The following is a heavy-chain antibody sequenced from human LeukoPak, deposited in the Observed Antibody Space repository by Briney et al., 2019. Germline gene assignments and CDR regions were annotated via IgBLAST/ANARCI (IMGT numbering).Heavy chain of an antibody. D-gene: IGHD2-2*01. CDR1: GLTPADYG. V-gene: IGHV3-20*04. Sequence: GGSLRLSCAASGLTPADYGMSWVHQAPGKGLEWVSGIDWSGESTGYADSVKGRFTISRDNAANVLYLQMNGLRAEDTALYYCARDLSASWYSLGYWGRGTLVTVSS. CDR3: ARDLSASWYSLGY. J-gene: IGHJ4*02. CDR2: IDWSGEST.